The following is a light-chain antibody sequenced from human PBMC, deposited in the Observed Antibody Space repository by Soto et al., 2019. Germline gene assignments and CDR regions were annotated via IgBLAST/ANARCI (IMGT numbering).Light chain of an antibody. CDR3: EQRDDSLNGQGFYV. Sequence: QSVLTQPPSASGTPGPRVTISCSGSSPNIGSNTVNWYQQLPGTAPKLLIYSNTQRPSGVPDRFPGSNSGTSASLAISGLQSEDEDDYYCEQRDDSLNGQGFYVFGTGTKVTV. J-gene: IGLJ1*01. V-gene: IGLV1-44*01. CDR1: SPNIGSNT. CDR2: SNT.